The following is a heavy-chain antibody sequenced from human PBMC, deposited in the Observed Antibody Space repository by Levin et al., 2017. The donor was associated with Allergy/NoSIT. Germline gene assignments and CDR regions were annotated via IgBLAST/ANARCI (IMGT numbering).Heavy chain of an antibody. CDR1: GYSFTTYD. J-gene: IGHJ6*02. CDR3: AKGKGTYSPKYNGLEV. V-gene: IGHV1-8*01. CDR2: INPNSGNT. Sequence: ASVKVSCKASGYSFTTYDINWVRQATGQGLEWMGWINPNSGNTGFVQKFQGRITMTRNTSISTAYMELNSLRSEDAAVYYCAKGKGTYSPKYNGLEVRGQGTTVTVSS. D-gene: IGHD1-26*01.